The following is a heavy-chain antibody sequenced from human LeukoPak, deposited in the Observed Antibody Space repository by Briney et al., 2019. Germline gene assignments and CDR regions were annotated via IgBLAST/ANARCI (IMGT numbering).Heavy chain of an antibody. Sequence: PGGSLRLSCAASGFTFSSYAMSWVRQAPGKGLEWVSAISGSGGSTYYADSVEGRFTISRDNSKNTLYLQMNSLRAEDTAVYYCAKNFLGYCSGGSCYPVIYWGQGTLVTVSS. D-gene: IGHD2-15*01. CDR3: AKNFLGYCSGGSCYPVIY. CDR1: GFTFSSYA. CDR2: ISGSGGST. V-gene: IGHV3-23*01. J-gene: IGHJ4*02.